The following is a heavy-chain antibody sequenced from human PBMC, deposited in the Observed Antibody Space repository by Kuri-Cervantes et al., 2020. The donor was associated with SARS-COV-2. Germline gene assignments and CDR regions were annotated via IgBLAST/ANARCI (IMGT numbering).Heavy chain of an antibody. Sequence: ASVKVSCKTSGYTFTSYGISWVRQASGQGLEWMGWISIKQGDTNYAQKFQGRVTMTTDTSTSTAYMELRSLRSDDTAVYYCARVCGGDCADNYYYYYGMDVWGQGTTVTVSS. J-gene: IGHJ6*02. CDR2: ISIKQGDT. D-gene: IGHD2-21*02. CDR3: ARVCGGDCADNYYYYYGMDV. CDR1: GYTFTSYG. V-gene: IGHV1-18*04.